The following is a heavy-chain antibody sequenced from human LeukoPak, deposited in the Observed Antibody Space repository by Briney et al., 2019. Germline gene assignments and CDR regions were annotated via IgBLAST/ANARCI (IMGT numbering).Heavy chain of an antibody. D-gene: IGHD3-22*01. CDR3: ARLYYDSSGYYEDY. V-gene: IGHV1-18*04. Sequence: EASVKVSCKASGYTFTSYGISWVRQAPGQGLEWMRWISAYNGNTNYAQKLQGRVTMTTDTSTSTAYMELRSLRSDDTAVYYCARLYYDSSGYYEDYWGQGTLVTVSS. CDR2: ISAYNGNT. J-gene: IGHJ4*02. CDR1: GYTFTSYG.